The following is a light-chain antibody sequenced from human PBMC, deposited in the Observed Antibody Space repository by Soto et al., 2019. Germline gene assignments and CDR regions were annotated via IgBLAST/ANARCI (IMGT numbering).Light chain of an antibody. CDR1: TSNIGINT. CDR2: NNN. CDR3: AAWDDSLNGYV. V-gene: IGLV1-44*01. J-gene: IGLJ1*01. Sequence: QSVLTQPPSVSGTPGQRVSISCSGSTSNIGINTVNWYQQLPGTAPKLLIYNNNQRPSGVPDRFSGSKSGTSASLAISGLQSDIEADYYCAAWDDSLNGYVFGIGTQLTVL.